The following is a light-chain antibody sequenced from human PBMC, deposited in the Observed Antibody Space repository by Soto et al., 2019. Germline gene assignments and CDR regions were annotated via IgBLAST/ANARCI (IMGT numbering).Light chain of an antibody. Sequence: EKVMTPSPATLSVSPGEGATLSCRASQSVSNNLAWYQQKPGQAPRLLIYGASTRAAGIPARFSGSGSGTEFTLTISSLHSEDFAVYYCQQYGSSGTFGQGTKVDIK. CDR3: QQYGSSGT. CDR2: GAS. V-gene: IGKV3-15*01. J-gene: IGKJ1*01. CDR1: QSVSNN.